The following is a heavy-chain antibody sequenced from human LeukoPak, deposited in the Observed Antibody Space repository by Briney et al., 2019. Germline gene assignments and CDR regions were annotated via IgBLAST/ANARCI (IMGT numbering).Heavy chain of an antibody. J-gene: IGHJ4*02. CDR3: AREMSSGQKHNYFDY. Sequence: GGSLRLSCAASGLTVSSNYMSWVRQAPGKGLEWVSVIYSGGSTYYADSVKGRFTISRDNSKNTLYLQMNSLRAEDTAVYYCAREMSSGQKHNYFDYWGQGTLVTVSS. CDR1: GLTVSSNY. V-gene: IGHV3-53*01. D-gene: IGHD6-19*01. CDR2: IYSGGST.